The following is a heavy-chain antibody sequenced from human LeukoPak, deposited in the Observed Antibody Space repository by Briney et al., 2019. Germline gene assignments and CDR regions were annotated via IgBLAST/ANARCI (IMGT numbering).Heavy chain of an antibody. CDR3: AKGSASFMIRSGMDV. CDR2: IRYDGSDK. Sequence: GGSLRLSCAAAEFTFSSYGMHWVRQAPGKGLEWVAFIRYDGSDKYYADSVKGRFAISRDNSKNTLYLQMNSLRAEDTAVYYCAKGSASFMIRSGMDVWGQGTTVTVSS. J-gene: IGHJ6*02. CDR1: EFTFSSYG. V-gene: IGHV3-30*02. D-gene: IGHD3-16*01.